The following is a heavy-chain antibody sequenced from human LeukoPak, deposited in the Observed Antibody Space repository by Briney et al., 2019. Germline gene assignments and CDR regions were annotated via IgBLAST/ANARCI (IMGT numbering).Heavy chain of an antibody. CDR2: IIPLFGRA. J-gene: IGHJ4*02. CDR1: GATFSSHS. D-gene: IGHD3-22*01. CDR3: ARDYDSSGYYYY. Sequence: ASVKVSCKASGATFSSHSISWVRQAPGQGLEWVGGIIPLFGRANYAQKFQGRVTITADKSTSTAYMELSSLRSEDTAVYYCARDYDSSGYYYYWGQGTLVTVSS. V-gene: IGHV1-69*06.